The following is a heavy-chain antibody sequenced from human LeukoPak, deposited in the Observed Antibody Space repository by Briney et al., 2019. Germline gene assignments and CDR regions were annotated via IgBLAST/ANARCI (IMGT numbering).Heavy chain of an antibody. CDR2: IHSSGAT. Sequence: GGSLRLSCAASGFTGSNNYVSWVRQAPGMGLEWVSAIHSSGATCYADSVKGRFTISRDNSKNTLFLQMDSLRGEDTAVYYCAKRVVVGATSPYSDFQHWGQGTLVTVSS. CDR1: GFTGSNNY. J-gene: IGHJ1*01. CDR3: AKRVVVGATSPYSDFQH. V-gene: IGHV3-53*01. D-gene: IGHD1-26*01.